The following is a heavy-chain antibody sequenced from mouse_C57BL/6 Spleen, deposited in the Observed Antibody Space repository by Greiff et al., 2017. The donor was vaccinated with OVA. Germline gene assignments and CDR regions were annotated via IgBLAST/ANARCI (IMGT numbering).Heavy chain of an antibody. CDR2: IDPSDSYT. D-gene: IGHD1-1*01. Sequence: VQLQQPGAELVMPGASVKLSCKASGYTFTSYWMHWVKQRPGQGLEWIGEIDPSDSYTNYNQKFKGKSTLTVDKSSSTAYMQLSSLTSEDSAVYYCARWGTTVVRAMDYWGQGTSVTVSS. CDR1: GYTFTSYW. CDR3: ARWGTTVVRAMDY. V-gene: IGHV1-69*01. J-gene: IGHJ4*01.